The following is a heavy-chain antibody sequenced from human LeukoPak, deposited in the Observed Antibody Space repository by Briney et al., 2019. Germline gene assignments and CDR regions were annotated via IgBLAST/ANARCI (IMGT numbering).Heavy chain of an antibody. D-gene: IGHD5-24*01. CDR1: DDSFSSHY. Sequence: SETLSLTCAVSDDSFSSHYWTWIRQPPGKGLEWIGYISYIGSTNYNPSLKSRVTTSIDTSKNQFSLKLSSVTAADTAVYYCARSRGVEMATITPWFDPWGQGTLVTVSS. V-gene: IGHV4-59*11. J-gene: IGHJ5*02. CDR3: ARSRGVEMATITPWFDP. CDR2: ISYIGST.